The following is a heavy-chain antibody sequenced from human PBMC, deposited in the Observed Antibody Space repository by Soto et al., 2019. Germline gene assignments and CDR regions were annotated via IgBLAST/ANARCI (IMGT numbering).Heavy chain of an antibody. CDR1: GFTFGDYA. CDR3: TRGRVAGTFDY. V-gene: IGHV3-49*04. J-gene: IGHJ4*02. CDR2: IRTKPSGGTT. D-gene: IGHD6-19*01. Sequence: SLRLSCTTSGFTFGDYAMSWVRQAPGKGLGWVGFIRTKPSGGTTQYAASVKGRFTISRDDSKSIAYLQMNSLKTEDTAVYYCTRGRVAGTFDYWGQGTLVTVSS.